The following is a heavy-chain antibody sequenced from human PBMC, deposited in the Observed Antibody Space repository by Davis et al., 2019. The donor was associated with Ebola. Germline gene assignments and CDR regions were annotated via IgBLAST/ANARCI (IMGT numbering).Heavy chain of an antibody. CDR2: IRAYNGNT. J-gene: IGHJ6*02. D-gene: IGHD6-19*01. V-gene: IGHV1-18*04. Sequence: ASVKVSCKASGYTLVSYYAHWVRQAPGQGLEWMGWIRAYNGNTNYAQKLQGRVTMTTDTSTSTAYMELRSLRSDDTAVYYCARDEHSSGWYGYYYYGMDVWGQGTTVTVSS. CDR3: ARDEHSSGWYGYYYYGMDV. CDR1: GYTLVSYY.